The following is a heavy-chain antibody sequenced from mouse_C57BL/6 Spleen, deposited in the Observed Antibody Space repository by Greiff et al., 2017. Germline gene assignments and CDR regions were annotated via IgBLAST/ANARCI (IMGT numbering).Heavy chain of an antibody. CDR2: IYPGGGYT. V-gene: IGHV1-63*01. CDR3: ARLYYGSSKGYFDY. J-gene: IGHJ2*01. Sequence: QVQLKQSGAELVRPGTSVKMSCKASGYTFTNYWIGWAKQRPGHGLEWIGDIYPGGGYTNYNEKFKGKATLTADKSSSTAYMQFSSLTSEDSAIYYCARLYYGSSKGYFDYWGQGTTLTVSS. D-gene: IGHD1-1*01. CDR1: GYTFTNYW.